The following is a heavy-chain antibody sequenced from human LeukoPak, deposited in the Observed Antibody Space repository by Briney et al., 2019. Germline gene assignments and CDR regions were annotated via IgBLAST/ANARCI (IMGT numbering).Heavy chain of an antibody. D-gene: IGHD3-10*01. CDR1: GFTFDDYA. J-gene: IGHJ4*02. CDR2: ISWNSGTI. CDR3: AKDVFTMVRGVLEY. Sequence: HSGRSLRLSCAASGFTFDDYAMHWARQAPGKGLEWVSGISWNSGTIGYADSVKGRFTISRDNAKNSLYLQMNSLRAEDTALYYCAKDVFTMVRGVLEYWGQGTLVTVSS. V-gene: IGHV3-9*01.